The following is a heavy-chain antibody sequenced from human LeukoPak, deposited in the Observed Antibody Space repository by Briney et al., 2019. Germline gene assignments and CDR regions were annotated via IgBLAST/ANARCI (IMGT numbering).Heavy chain of an antibody. CDR1: GYTFPSYG. J-gene: IGHJ4*02. D-gene: IGHD3-3*01. CDR2: INPNSGGT. V-gene: IGHV1-2*02. CDR3: ARAGPYYDFCSGYLVTTFDY. Sequence: VSMKDPCKASGYTFPSYGISWVRQAPGQGLEWMRWINPNSGGTNYAQKFQGRVTMTRDTSISTAYMELSRLRSDDTAVYYCARAGPYYDFCSGYLVTTFDYWGQGTLVTVSS.